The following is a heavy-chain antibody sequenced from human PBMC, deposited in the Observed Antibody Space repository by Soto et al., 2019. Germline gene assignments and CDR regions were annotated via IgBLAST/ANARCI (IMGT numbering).Heavy chain of an antibody. D-gene: IGHD2-2*01. CDR2: ISAYNGNT. CDR1: GYTVTSYG. J-gene: IGHJ3*02. Sequence: ASVKVSCKASGYTVTSYGISWVRQAPGQGLEWMGWISAYNGNTNYAQKLQGRVTMTTDTSTSTAYMELRSLGSDDTAVYFFARDQGYCSSTSCPDAFDIWGQGTMVTVSS. CDR3: ARDQGYCSSTSCPDAFDI. V-gene: IGHV1-18*01.